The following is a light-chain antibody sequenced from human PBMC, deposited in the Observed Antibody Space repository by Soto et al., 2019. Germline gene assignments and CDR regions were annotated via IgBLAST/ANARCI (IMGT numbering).Light chain of an antibody. CDR3: QVWDSSSVV. V-gene: IGLV3-21*02. CDR1: NIGSKG. Sequence: SYELTQPPSVSVAPGQTARITCGGNNIGSKGVHWYQQKPGQAPVLVVYDDSDRPSGIPERFSGSSSGNTATLTISRVEAGDEDDYYCQVWDSSSVVFGGGTKVTVL. CDR2: DDS. J-gene: IGLJ2*01.